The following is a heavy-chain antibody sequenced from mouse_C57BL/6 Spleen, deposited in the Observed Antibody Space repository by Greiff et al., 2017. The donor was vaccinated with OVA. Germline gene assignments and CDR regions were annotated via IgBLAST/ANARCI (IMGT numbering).Heavy chain of an antibody. CDR2: IDPNSGGT. CDR3: ARGYGSSSYAMDY. CDR1: GYTFTSYW. Sequence: VQLQQPGAELVKPGASVKLSCKASGYTFTSYWMHWVKQRPGRGLEWIGRIDPNSGGTKYNEKVKSKATLTVDKPSSTAYMQLSSLTSEDSAVYCCARGYGSSSYAMDYWGQGTSVTVSS. V-gene: IGHV1-72*01. J-gene: IGHJ4*01. D-gene: IGHD1-1*01.